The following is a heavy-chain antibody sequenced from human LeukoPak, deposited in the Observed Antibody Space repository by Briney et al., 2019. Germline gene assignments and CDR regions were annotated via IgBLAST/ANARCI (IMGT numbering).Heavy chain of an antibody. V-gene: IGHV3-7*03. D-gene: IGHD3-10*01. CDR1: GFTFSSYS. CDR2: IGRDGSER. Sequence: PGGSLRLSCLASGFTFSSYSMTWVRQAPVKGLEWLANIGRDGSERLYVDSVKGRFTISRDNSKNTLYLQMDSLSVEDTAVYYCVKDLTYYYGQGPFLHYWGQGMLVTVSS. J-gene: IGHJ4*02. CDR3: VKDLTYYYGQGPFLHY.